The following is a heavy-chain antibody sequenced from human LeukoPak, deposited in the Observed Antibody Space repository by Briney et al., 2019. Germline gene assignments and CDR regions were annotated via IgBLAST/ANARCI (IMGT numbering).Heavy chain of an antibody. J-gene: IGHJ6*03. D-gene: IGHD3-22*01. V-gene: IGHV1-69*01. Sequence: GASVKVSCKASGGTFSSYAISWVRQAPGQGLEWMGGIIPIFGTANYAQKFQGRVTITADESTSTAYMELSSLRSEDTAVYYCASNYYDSSGWDYYYYMDVWGKGTTVTISS. CDR3: ASNYYDSSGWDYYYYMDV. CDR2: IIPIFGTA. CDR1: GGTFSSYA.